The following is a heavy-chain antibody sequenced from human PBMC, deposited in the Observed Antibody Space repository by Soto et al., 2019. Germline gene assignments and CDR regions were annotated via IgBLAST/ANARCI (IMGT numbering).Heavy chain of an antibody. D-gene: IGHD6-19*01. J-gene: IGHJ4*02. CDR2: ISGSGDNT. V-gene: IGHV3-23*01. CDR1: EFTFNSYA. Sequence: LSLTCAASEFTFNSYAMSWVRQAPGKGLEWVSTISGSGDNTYYADSVKGRFTISRDNFRNMLHLQMNSLRVGDTAVYYCAKASQWLAAFDHWGQGTLVTVSS. CDR3: AKASQWLAAFDH.